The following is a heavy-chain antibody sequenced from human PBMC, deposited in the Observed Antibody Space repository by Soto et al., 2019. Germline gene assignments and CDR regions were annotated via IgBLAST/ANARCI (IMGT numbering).Heavy chain of an antibody. CDR1: GYTFTSYA. Sequence: ASVKVSCKASGYTFTSYAMHWVRQAPGQRLEWMGWINAGNGNTKYSQKFQGRVTVTRDTSASTAYMELSSLRSEDTAVYYCARAVKRITIFGVRFYYYYMDVSGKGTTVTVSS. CDR3: ARAVKRITIFGVRFYYYYMDV. J-gene: IGHJ6*03. D-gene: IGHD3-3*01. CDR2: INAGNGNT. V-gene: IGHV1-3*01.